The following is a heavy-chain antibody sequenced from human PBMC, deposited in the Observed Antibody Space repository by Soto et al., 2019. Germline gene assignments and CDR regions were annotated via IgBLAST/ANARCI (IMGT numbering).Heavy chain of an antibody. CDR1: GFTFSSYG. CDR2: ISYDGSNK. Sequence: GGSLRLSCAASGFTFSSYGMHWVRQAPGKGLEWVAVISYDGSNKYYADSVKGRFTISRDNSKNTLYLQMNSLRAEDTAVYYCAKDLWELLPDPKTPLDYWGQGTLVTVSS. D-gene: IGHD1-26*01. J-gene: IGHJ4*02. V-gene: IGHV3-30*18. CDR3: AKDLWELLPDPKTPLDY.